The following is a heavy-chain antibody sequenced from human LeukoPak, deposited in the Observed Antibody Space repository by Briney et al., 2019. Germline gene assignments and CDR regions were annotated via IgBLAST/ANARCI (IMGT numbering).Heavy chain of an antibody. CDR3: ARHYDSSGYGIDY. CDR2: IKQDGSEK. J-gene: IGHJ4*02. D-gene: IGHD3-22*01. V-gene: IGHV3-7*01. Sequence: PGGSLRLSCAASGFTFSSYWMSWVRQAPGKGLEWVANIKQDGSEKYYVDSVKGRFTISRDNAKNSLYLRMNSLRAEDTAVYYCARHYDSSGYGIDYWGQGTLVTVSS. CDR1: GFTFSSYW.